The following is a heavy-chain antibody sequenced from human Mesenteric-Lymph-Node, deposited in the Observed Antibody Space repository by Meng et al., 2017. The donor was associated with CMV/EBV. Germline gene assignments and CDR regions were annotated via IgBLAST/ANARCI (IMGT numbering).Heavy chain of an antibody. CDR1: GFTFSSYN. CDR2: ISYDGSNK. J-gene: IGHJ5*02. Sequence: GGSLRLSCAASGFTFSSYNMHWVRQAPGKGLEWVAVISYDGSNKYYADPVKGRFSISRDNSKNTLYLQMNSLRTEDTAVYYCARPIGAAGTGFDPWGQGTLVTVSS. D-gene: IGHD6-13*01. V-gene: IGHV3-30-3*01. CDR3: ARPIGAAGTGFDP.